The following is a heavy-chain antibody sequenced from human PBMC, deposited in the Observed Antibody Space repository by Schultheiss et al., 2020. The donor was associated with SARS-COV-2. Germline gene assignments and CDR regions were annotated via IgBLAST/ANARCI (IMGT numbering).Heavy chain of an antibody. V-gene: IGHV3-11*01. CDR2: ISSSGSTI. J-gene: IGHJ4*02. Sequence: GGSLRLSCAASGFTFSDYYMSWIRQAPGKGLEWVSYISSSGSTIYYADSVKGRFTISRDNAKTSLYLQMNSLRAEDTAVYYCATCCVAAAGNPGSFDYWGQGTLVTVAS. D-gene: IGHD6-13*01. CDR3: ATCCVAAAGNPGSFDY. CDR1: GFTFSDYY.